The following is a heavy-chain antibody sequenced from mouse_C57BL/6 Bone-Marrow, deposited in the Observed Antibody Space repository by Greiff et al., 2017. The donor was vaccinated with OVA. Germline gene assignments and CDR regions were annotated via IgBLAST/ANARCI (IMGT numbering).Heavy chain of an antibody. Sequence: QVHVKQSGAELARPGASVKLSCKASGYTFTSYGISWVKQRTGQGLEWIGEIYPRSGNTYYTEKFKGKATLTADKSSSTAYMELRSLTSEDSAVYFCARYYGYAMDYWGQGTSVTVSS. D-gene: IGHD1-1*01. J-gene: IGHJ4*01. CDR2: IYPRSGNT. CDR1: GYTFTSYG. CDR3: ARYYGYAMDY. V-gene: IGHV1-81*01.